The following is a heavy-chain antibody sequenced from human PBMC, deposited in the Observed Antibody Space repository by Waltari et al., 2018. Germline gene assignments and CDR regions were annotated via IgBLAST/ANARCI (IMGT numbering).Heavy chain of an antibody. V-gene: IGHV3-23*01. CDR1: GFPFSSFT. J-gene: IGHJ4*02. CDR3: ASAPRPEVSAPFDF. CDR2: FSGIGDIT. Sequence: VQVWESGGDMVQPGGSLRLSFAGSGFPFSSFTMHWVRQAPGKGLEWVSGFSGIGDITSYADSGNGRFTISRDTSKNTLYLLLNSLRPGDTAIYYCASAPRPEVSAPFDFWGRGTLVTVSS. D-gene: IGHD2-8*01.